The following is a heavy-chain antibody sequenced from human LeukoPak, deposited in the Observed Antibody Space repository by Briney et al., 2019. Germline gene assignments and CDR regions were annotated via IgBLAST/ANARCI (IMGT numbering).Heavy chain of an antibody. CDR1: GFTFTSYS. CDR3: AKTFIYSGSSPFDY. Sequence: GGSLRLSCAASGFTFTSYSMSWVRQAPGKGLEWVSAISSSGGSTYYADSVKGRFTISRDNSKNTLYLQMNSLRAEDTAAYYCAKTFIYSGSSPFDYWGQGTLVTVSS. D-gene: IGHD1-26*01. J-gene: IGHJ4*02. CDR2: ISSSGGST. V-gene: IGHV3-23*01.